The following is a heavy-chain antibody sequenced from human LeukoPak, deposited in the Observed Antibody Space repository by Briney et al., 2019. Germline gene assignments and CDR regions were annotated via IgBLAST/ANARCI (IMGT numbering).Heavy chain of an antibody. J-gene: IGHJ4*02. Sequence: GESLKISCKGSGYSFTSYWIGWVRPMPGKGLEWMGRIDPSDSYTNYSPSFQGHVTISADKSISTAYLQWSSLKASDTAMYYCARRLYGSGSYWKDYWGQGTLVTVSS. V-gene: IGHV5-10-1*01. CDR2: IDPSDSYT. D-gene: IGHD3-10*01. CDR1: GYSFTSYW. CDR3: ARRLYGSGSYWKDY.